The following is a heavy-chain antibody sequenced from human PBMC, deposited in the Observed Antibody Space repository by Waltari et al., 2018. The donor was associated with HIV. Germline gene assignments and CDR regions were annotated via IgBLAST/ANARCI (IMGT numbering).Heavy chain of an antibody. Sequence: EMQLVESGGGLVKPGGSLRLSCAASGFTFSSYTMNWVRQSTGKGLHRVASISRNSGYIYYADSVKGRFTISRDNAKNLLGLQMKGLRAEDTAVYYCARDFIGSNWFDPWGQGTLVTVSS. D-gene: IGHD2-15*01. CDR3: ARDFIGSNWFDP. J-gene: IGHJ5*02. CDR2: ISRNSGYI. V-gene: IGHV3-21*01. CDR1: GFTFSSYT.